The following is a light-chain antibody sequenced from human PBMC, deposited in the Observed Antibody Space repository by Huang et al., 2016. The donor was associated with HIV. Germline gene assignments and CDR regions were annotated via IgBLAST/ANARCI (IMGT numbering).Light chain of an antibody. CDR3: QKYNSAPYT. J-gene: IGKJ2*01. Sequence: DIQMTQSPSSLSTSVGDRVTITCRASQGAGNSLAWYQQKPEKVPKLLIYAASTLRSGVPSRFSGSGSGTEFTLTISGLQPEDVATYYCQKYNSAPYTFGQGTRLDIK. V-gene: IGKV1-27*01. CDR1: QGAGNS. CDR2: AAS.